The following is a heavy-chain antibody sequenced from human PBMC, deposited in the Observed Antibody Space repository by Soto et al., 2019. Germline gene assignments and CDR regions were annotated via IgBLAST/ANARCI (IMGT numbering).Heavy chain of an antibody. Sequence: QVQLVESGGGVVQPGRSLRLSCAASGFTFSSYGMRWVRQAPGKGLEWVAVIWYDGSNKYYADSVKGRFTISRDNSKNTLYLQMNSLRAEDTAVYYCARGGYSSGWYFDYWGQGTLVTVSS. CDR1: GFTFSSYG. CDR3: ARGGYSSGWYFDY. J-gene: IGHJ4*02. CDR2: IWYDGSNK. D-gene: IGHD6-19*01. V-gene: IGHV3-33*01.